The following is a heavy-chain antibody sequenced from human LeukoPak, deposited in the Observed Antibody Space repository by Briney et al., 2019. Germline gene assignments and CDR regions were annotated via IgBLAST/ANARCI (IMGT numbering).Heavy chain of an antibody. V-gene: IGHV1-18*01. J-gene: IGHJ4*02. D-gene: IGHD4-23*01. Sequence: ASVKVSCKPSGYSFTSYDINWVRESTGQGLEWMGWISAYNGNTNYAQKLQGRVTMTTDTSTSTAYMELRSLRSDDTAVYYCARDRDDYDGTFSYWGQGTLVTVSS. CDR1: GYSFTSYD. CDR3: ARDRDDYDGTFSY. CDR2: ISAYNGNT.